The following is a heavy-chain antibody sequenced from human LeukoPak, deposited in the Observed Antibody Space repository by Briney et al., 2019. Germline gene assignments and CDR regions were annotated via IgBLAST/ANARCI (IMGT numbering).Heavy chain of an antibody. D-gene: IGHD3-22*01. CDR3: ARDYYDSSGYYSPSY. V-gene: IGHV1-18*01. J-gene: IGHJ4*02. CDR2: ISAYNGNT. Sequence: ASVKVSCKASGYTFTSYGISWVRQAPGQGLEWMGWISAYNGNTNYAQKLQGRVTMTTDTSTSTAYMELRSLRSEDTAVYYCARDYYDSSGYYSPSYWGQGTLVTVSS. CDR1: GYTFTSYG.